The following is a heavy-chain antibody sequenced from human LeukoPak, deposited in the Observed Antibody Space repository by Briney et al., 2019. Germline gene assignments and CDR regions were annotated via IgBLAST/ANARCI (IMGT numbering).Heavy chain of an antibody. CDR3: ARAPLDAGDNWFDP. V-gene: IGHV1-69*06. D-gene: IGHD1-1*01. Sequence: SVKVSCKASGYTFTSYAMNWVRQAPGQGLEWIGGIIPIFGTANYAQKFQGRVTITADKSTSTAYMELSSLRSEDTAVYYCARAPLDAGDNWFDPWGQGTLVTVSS. CDR2: IIPIFGTA. CDR1: GYTFTSYA. J-gene: IGHJ5*02.